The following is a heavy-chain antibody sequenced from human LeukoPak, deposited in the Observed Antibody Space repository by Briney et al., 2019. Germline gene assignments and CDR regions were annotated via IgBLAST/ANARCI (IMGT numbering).Heavy chain of an antibody. CDR2: VFHSGST. CDR3: ARESSVYDHYYFDY. V-gene: IGHV4-4*02. Sequence: SETLSLTCAVSGDSLNTNTWWSWVRQPPGKGLEWTGEVFHSGSTNYHPSLESRITISMDKTKNTFSLRLTSVTAADTAVYYCARESSVYDHYYFDYWGQGTLVTVSS. J-gene: IGHJ4*02. D-gene: IGHD5/OR15-5a*01. CDR1: GDSLNTNTW.